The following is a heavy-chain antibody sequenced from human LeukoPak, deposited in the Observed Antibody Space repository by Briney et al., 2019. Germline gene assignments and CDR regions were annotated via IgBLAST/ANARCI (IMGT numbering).Heavy chain of an antibody. CDR1: GYTFTSYV. CDR3: ARGLVGATLYYYYGMDV. V-gene: IGHV1-8*01. Sequence: ASVKVSCKASGYTFTSYVINWVRQATGQGLEWMGWMNPNSGNTDYPQKFQGRVTMTRNTSISTAYMELSSLRSGDTAVYYCARGLVGATLYYYYGMDVWGQGTTVTVSS. J-gene: IGHJ6*02. D-gene: IGHD1-26*01. CDR2: MNPNSGNT.